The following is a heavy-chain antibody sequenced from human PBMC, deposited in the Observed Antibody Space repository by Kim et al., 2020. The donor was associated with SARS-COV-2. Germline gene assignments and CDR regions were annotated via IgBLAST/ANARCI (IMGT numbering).Heavy chain of an antibody. V-gene: IGHV1-2*06. Sequence: ASVKVSCKASGYTFTGFSMHWVRQAPGQGLEWMGRINPNDGGTNYAQKFQGRVTMTRDTSISTAYMELSRLRSDDTAVYYCARRVLWFGELLDFDYWGQGTLVTVSS. CDR3: ARRVLWFGELLDFDY. J-gene: IGHJ4*02. CDR1: GYTFTGFS. D-gene: IGHD3-10*01. CDR2: INPNDGGT.